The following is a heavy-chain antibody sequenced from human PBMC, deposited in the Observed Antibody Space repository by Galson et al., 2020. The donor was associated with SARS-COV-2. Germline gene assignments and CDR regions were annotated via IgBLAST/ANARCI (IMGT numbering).Heavy chain of an antibody. D-gene: IGHD3-22*01. CDR2: INHSGST. V-gene: IGHV4-34*01. CDR1: GGSFSGYY. J-gene: IGHJ6*02. CDR3: ARGHPSGGGSSGYYVGYGYYYGMDV. Sequence: SQALETLSLTCAVYGGSFSGYYWSWIRQPPGKGLEWIGEINHSGSTNYNPSLKSRVTISVDTSKNQFSLKLSSVTAADTAVYYCARGHPSGGGSSGYYVGYGYYYGMDVWGQGTTVTVSS.